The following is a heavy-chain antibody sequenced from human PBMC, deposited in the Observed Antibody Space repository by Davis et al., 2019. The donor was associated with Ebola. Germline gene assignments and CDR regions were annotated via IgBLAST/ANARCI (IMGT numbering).Heavy chain of an antibody. CDR2: ISYDGSNK. CDR3: AKDGLEGDIVVVVAAY. Sequence: GESLKISCAASGFTFSSYGMHWVRQAPGKGLEWVAVISYDGSNKYYADSVKGRFTISRDNSKNTLYLQMNSLRAEDTAVYYCAKDGLEGDIVVVVAAYWGQGTLVTVSS. CDR1: GFTFSSYG. D-gene: IGHD2-15*01. J-gene: IGHJ4*02. V-gene: IGHV3-30*18.